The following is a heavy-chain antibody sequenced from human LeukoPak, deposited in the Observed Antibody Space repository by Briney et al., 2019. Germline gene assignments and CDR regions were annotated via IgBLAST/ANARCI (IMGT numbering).Heavy chain of an antibody. CDR2: IYTSGST. Sequence: SQTLSLTCTVSGGSISSGSYYWSWIRQPAGKGLEWIGRIYTSGSTNYNPSLKSRVTISVDTSKNQFSLKLSSVTAADTAVYYCARTVYHAFDIWGQGTMVSVSS. V-gene: IGHV4-61*02. CDR1: GGSISSGSYY. D-gene: IGHD3-16*01. CDR3: ARTVYHAFDI. J-gene: IGHJ3*02.